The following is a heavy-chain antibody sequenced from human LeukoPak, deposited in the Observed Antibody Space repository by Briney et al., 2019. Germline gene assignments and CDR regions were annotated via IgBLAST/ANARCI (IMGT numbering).Heavy chain of an antibody. CDR1: GGSISSSNW. J-gene: IGHJ4*02. CDR3: ARRQLDPFYYSDQ. CDR2: IYHTGAA. V-gene: IGHV4-4*02. D-gene: IGHD1-1*01. Sequence: SETLSLACDVSGGSISSSNWWTWVRQPPGKRLEWIGEIYHTGAANYSPSFKSRVTISVDNSKNHFSLQLTSLTAADTAVYFCARRQLDPFYYSDQWGQRALVTVSS.